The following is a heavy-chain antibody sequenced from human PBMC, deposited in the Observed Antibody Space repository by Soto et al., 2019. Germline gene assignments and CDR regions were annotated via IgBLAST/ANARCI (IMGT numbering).Heavy chain of an antibody. J-gene: IGHJ5*02. V-gene: IGHV3-64*04. Sequence: PGGSLRLSCSASGFTFSSYAMHWVRQAPGKGLEYVSAISSNGGSTYYADSVKGRFTISRDNSKNTLYLQMNSLRAEDTAVYYCARDGPNWFDPWGKGTLVTVSS. CDR1: GFTFSSYA. CDR3: ARDGPNWFDP. CDR2: ISSNGGST.